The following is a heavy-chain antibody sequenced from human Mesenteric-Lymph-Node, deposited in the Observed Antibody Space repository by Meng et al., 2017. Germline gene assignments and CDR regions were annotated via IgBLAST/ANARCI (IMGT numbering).Heavy chain of an antibody. CDR2: INPSGGST. J-gene: IGHJ4*02. CDR3: ARETIVDGGSYSLEY. CDR1: AYTFTGYF. V-gene: IGHV1-46*01. D-gene: IGHD1-26*01. Sequence: ASVKVSCKASAYTFTGYFMHWVRQAPGQGLEWMGIINPSGGSTSYAQKFQGRVTMTRDTSTSTVYMELSSLRSEDTAVYYCARETIVDGGSYSLEYWGQGTLVTVSS.